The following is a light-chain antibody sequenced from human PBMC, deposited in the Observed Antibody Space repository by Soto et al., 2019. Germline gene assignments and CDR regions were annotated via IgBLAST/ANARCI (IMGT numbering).Light chain of an antibody. CDR1: QGISSW. CDR2: AAY. V-gene: IGKV1D-12*01. J-gene: IGKJ3*01. CDR3: QQDNSFHHT. Sequence: DIQMTQSPSSVSASVGDRVTITCRASQGISSWLAWYQQKPGKGPKLLSYAAYSLQSGVPSRFSGSGSGTASTLAISSLQPEDVATYYGQQDNSFHHTFGPGTKVDIK.